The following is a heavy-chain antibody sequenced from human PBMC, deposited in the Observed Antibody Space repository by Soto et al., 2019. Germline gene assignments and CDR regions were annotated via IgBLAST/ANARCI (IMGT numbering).Heavy chain of an antibody. CDR2: IGTAGDT. CDR1: GFTFSSYD. J-gene: IGHJ4*02. Sequence: EVQLVESGGGLVQPGGSLRLSCTASGFTFSSYDMHWVRQASGKGLEWVSAIGTAGDTYYLDSVKGRFTIFREDAKNSLYLQMNSLRAGDTAVYYCATGDYVFWGQGALVTVSS. V-gene: IGHV3-13*01. D-gene: IGHD4-17*01. CDR3: ATGDYVF.